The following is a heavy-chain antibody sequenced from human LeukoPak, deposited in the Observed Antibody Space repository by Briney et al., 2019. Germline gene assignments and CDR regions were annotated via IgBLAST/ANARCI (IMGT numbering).Heavy chain of an antibody. CDR1: GYSISSGYY. J-gene: IGHJ4*02. CDR3: ARLDYGDYKGDY. Sequence: SETLSLTCTVSGYSISSGYYWGWIRQPPGKGLEWIGSIYHSGSTYYNPSLKSRVTISVDTSKNQFSLKLSSVTAADTAVYYCARLDYGDYKGDYWGQGTLVTVSS. V-gene: IGHV4-38-2*02. D-gene: IGHD4-17*01. CDR2: IYHSGST.